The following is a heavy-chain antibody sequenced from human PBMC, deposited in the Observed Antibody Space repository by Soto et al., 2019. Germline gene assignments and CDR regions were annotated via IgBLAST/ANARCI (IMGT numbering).Heavy chain of an antibody. CDR1: GFTFSNYW. CDR2: ISHDGSGT. V-gene: IGHV3-74*01. J-gene: IGHJ4*01. Sequence: PGGSLRLSCAASGFTFSNYWMHWVRQVPGRGLVWVSRISHDGSGTSYADSVKGRFTISRDNAKNTVYLQMNSLRAEDTAVYYCGIVFEYWGHGTPVTVSS. CDR3: GIVFEY.